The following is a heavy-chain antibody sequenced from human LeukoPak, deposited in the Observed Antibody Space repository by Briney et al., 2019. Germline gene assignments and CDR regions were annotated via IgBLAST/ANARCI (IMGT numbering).Heavy chain of an antibody. CDR3: AKASLVLRFLEGGDAFDI. J-gene: IGHJ3*02. CDR2: ISWNSGSI. D-gene: IGHD3-3*01. V-gene: IGHV3-9*01. CDR1: GFTFDDYA. Sequence: SGGSLRLSCAASGFTFDDYAMHWVRQAPGKGLEWVSGISWNSGSIGYADSVKGRFTISRDNAKNSLYLQMNSLRAEDTALYYCAKASLVLRFLEGGDAFDIWGQGTMVTVSS.